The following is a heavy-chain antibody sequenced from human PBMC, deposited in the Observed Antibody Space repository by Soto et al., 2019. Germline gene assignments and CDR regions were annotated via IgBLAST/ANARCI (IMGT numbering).Heavy chain of an antibody. D-gene: IGHD3-22*01. J-gene: IGHJ2*01. V-gene: IGHV4-4*02. Sequence: QVQLQESGPGLVKPSGTLSLTCAVSGGSISSSNWWSWVRQPPGKGLEWIGEIYHSGSTNYNPSRKSRVTISVDKSKNQFSLKLSSVTAADTAVYYCARAGGSSGYFRWCFDLWGRGTLVTVSS. CDR2: IYHSGST. CDR1: GGSISSSNW. CDR3: ARAGGSSGYFRWCFDL.